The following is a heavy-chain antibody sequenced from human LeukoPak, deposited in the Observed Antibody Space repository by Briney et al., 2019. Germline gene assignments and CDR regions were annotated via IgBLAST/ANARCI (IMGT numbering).Heavy chain of an antibody. J-gene: IGHJ6*03. V-gene: IGHV1-8*01. Sequence: ASVKVSCKASGYTFTSYDINWVRQAPGQGLEWMGYMNPNSGNAGYAQKFQGRVTMTRSTSISTAYMELSSLRSEDTAVYYCARAPSSSIARYYYYMDVWGKGTTVTVSS. CDR3: ARAPSSSIARYYYYMDV. D-gene: IGHD6-6*01. CDR1: GYTFTSYD. CDR2: MNPNSGNA.